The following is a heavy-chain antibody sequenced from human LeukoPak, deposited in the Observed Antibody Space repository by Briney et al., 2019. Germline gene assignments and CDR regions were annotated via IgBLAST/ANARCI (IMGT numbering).Heavy chain of an antibody. CDR2: IKTDGSAK. V-gene: IGHV3-7*01. D-gene: IGHD4-17*01. CDR3: TRHGNYNFDS. J-gene: IGHJ4*02. CDR1: GFTFSEHW. Sequence: GGSLRLSCAASGFTFSEHWMGWVRQAPGKGLGWVANIKTDGSAKYYVDSVKGRFTVSRDNAKNSLFLQMNSLRVEDTAIYYCTRHGNYNFDSWGQGTLVTVSS.